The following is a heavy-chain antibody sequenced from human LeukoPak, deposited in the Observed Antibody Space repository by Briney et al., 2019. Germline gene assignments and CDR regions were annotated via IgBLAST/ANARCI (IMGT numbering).Heavy chain of an antibody. Sequence: SETLSLTCAVYGGSFNGYFWNWIRQPPGRGLEWIGEINHSGSTNYNPSLKSRVTISVDTSKNQFSLKLNSVTAEDTAIYYCARATYYYDSSGYYQLDYWGQGTLVTVSS. CDR3: ARATYYYDSSGYYQLDY. CDR2: INHSGST. V-gene: IGHV4-34*01. D-gene: IGHD3-22*01. CDR1: GGSFNGYF. J-gene: IGHJ4*02.